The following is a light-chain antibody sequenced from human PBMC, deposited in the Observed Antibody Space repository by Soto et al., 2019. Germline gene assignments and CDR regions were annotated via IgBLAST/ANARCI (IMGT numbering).Light chain of an antibody. CDR1: PSVLYSSNNKNY. CDR3: QQYYVTPQT. Sequence: DIVMTHSPDSLAVSLGERATINCKSSPSVLYSSNNKNYLAWYQQKPGQPPKLLIHWASTRQSGVPDRISGSGSATDFTLTISSLQAEDVAVYYCQQYYVTPQTFGQGTKVEIK. V-gene: IGKV4-1*01. J-gene: IGKJ1*01. CDR2: WAS.